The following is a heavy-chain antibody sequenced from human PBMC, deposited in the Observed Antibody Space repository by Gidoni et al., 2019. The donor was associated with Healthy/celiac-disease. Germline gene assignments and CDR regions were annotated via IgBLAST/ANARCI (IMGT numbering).Heavy chain of an antibody. V-gene: IGHV3-30*18. CDR1: GFTFSSYG. D-gene: IGHD3-22*01. Sequence: QVQLVESGGGVVQPGRSLRLSCAASGFTFSSYGMHWVRQAPGKGLEWVAVISYDGSNKYYADSVTGRFTISRDNSKNTLYLQMNSLRAEDTAVYYCAKDGPNDSRSLGAFDIWGQGTMVTVSS. CDR2: ISYDGSNK. J-gene: IGHJ3*02. CDR3: AKDGPNDSRSLGAFDI.